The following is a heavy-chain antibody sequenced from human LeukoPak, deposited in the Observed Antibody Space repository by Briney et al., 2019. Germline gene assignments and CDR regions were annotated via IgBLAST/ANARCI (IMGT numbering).Heavy chain of an antibody. V-gene: IGHV1-46*01. J-gene: IGHJ3*02. CDR1: GYTFTSYY. CDR3: ARDLAMGIDSDAFDI. D-gene: IGHD6-19*01. Sequence: ASVKVSCKASGYTFTSYYMHWVRQAPGQGLEWMGIISPSGGSTSYAQKFQGRVTMTRDTSTSAVYMELSSLRSEDTAVYYCARDLAMGIDSDAFDIWGQGTMVTVSS. CDR2: ISPSGGST.